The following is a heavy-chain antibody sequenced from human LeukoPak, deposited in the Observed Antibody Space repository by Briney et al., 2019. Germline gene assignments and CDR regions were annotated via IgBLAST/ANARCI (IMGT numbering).Heavy chain of an antibody. CDR2: ISESGDKT. V-gene: IGHV3-23*01. Sequence: GGSLRLSCAASGFTFSNYAMNWFRQAPAKGLEWVSSISESGDKTDYADSVRGRFTISRDNSQNTLYLQMNSLRAEDTALYYCAQQWVDCWGQGTLVTVSS. CDR3: AQQWVDC. D-gene: IGHD1-26*01. CDR1: GFTFSNYA. J-gene: IGHJ4*02.